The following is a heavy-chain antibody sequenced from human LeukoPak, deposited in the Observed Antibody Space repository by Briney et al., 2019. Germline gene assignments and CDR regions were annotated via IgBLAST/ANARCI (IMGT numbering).Heavy chain of an antibody. CDR2: ISGSGGST. CDR1: GFTFSSYA. Sequence: GGSLRLSCAASGFTFSSYAMSWVRQAPGKGLEWVSAISGSGGSTYYADSVKGRFTISRDNSKNTLYLQMNGLRAEDTAVYYCAKGDYCTGGSCYNAYDYWGQGILVTVSS. V-gene: IGHV3-23*01. D-gene: IGHD2-15*01. J-gene: IGHJ4*02. CDR3: AKGDYCTGGSCYNAYDY.